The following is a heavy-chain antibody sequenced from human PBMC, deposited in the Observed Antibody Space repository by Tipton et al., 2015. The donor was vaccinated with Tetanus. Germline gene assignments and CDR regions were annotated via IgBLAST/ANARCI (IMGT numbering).Heavy chain of an antibody. D-gene: IGHD3-3*01. V-gene: IGHV3-30*03. CDR1: GFTFSSYG. CDR2: ISYDGSNK. J-gene: IGHJ2*01. Sequence: SLRLSCAASGFTFSSYGMHWVRQAPGKGLEWVAVISYDGSNKYYADSVKGRFTISRDNSKNTLYLQMNSLRAEDTAVYYCASASDFWSGYYTDWYFDLWGRGTLVTVSS. CDR3: ASASDFWSGYYTDWYFDL.